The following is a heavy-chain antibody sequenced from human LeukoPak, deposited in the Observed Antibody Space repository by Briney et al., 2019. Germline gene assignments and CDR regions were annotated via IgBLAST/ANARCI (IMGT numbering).Heavy chain of an antibody. CDR1: GYKFKNYG. CDR3: ARVRSNSDF. D-gene: IGHD4-11*01. CDR2: VRADNCKT. J-gene: IGHJ4*02. V-gene: IGHV1-18*01. Sequence: ASVKVSCKTSGYKFKNYGISWVRQAPGQGLEWMGWVRADNCKTDYTQKFHDILTMTADTSTNTAYMELRSLRSDDTAVYYCARVRSNSDFWGQGTLVTVS.